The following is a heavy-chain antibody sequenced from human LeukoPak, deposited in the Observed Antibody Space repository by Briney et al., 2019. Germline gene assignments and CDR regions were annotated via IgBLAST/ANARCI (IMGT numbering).Heavy chain of an antibody. V-gene: IGHV3-23*01. D-gene: IGHD3-10*01. CDR2: IVGSGGST. CDR1: GFTFSTYA. Sequence: GGSLRLSCAASGFTFSTYAMYWVRQAPGKGLEWVSSIVGSGGSTYYADSVKGRFTISRDNSKNTLYLQMNSLRAEDTAVYYCAKVRGAFDIWGQGTMVTVSS. J-gene: IGHJ3*02. CDR3: AKVRGAFDI.